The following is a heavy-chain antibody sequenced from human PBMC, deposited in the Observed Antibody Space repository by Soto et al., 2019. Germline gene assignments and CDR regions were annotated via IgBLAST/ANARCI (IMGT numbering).Heavy chain of an antibody. J-gene: IGHJ5*02. V-gene: IGHV4-30-2*01. D-gene: IGHD6-13*01. CDR1: GGSISSGGYS. CDR3: ARLPGIAAAGTPDWFDP. CDR2: IYHSGST. Sequence: SETLSLTCAVSGGSISSGGYSWSWIRQPPGKGLEWIGYIYHSGSTYYNPSLKSRVTISVDTSKNQFSLKLSSVTAADTAVYYCARLPGIAAAGTPDWFDPWGQGTLVTVS.